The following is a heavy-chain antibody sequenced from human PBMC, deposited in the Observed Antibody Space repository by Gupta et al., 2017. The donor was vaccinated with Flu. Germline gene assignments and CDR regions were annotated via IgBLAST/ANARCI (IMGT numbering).Heavy chain of an antibody. J-gene: IGHJ3*01. Sequence: EVQLVESGGELVQPGGSLRLSCAASGFTFSEDEMNWVRQAPGKGLEWIAYISSSGGTIYYADAVNGRFLISRDNTKKSLHLQMSSLRAEDTAIYYCARGRRYVTSYFNGFDLWGQGTVVTVST. CDR1: GFTFSEDE. CDR3: ARGRRYVTSYFNGFDL. CDR2: ISSSGGTI. V-gene: IGHV3-48*03. D-gene: IGHD2-15*01.